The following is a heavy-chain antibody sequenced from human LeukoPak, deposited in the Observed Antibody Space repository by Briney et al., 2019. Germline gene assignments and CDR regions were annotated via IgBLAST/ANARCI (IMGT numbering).Heavy chain of an antibody. D-gene: IGHD4-17*01. V-gene: IGHV4-31*03. CDR1: GGCISSGGYY. CDR2: IYYSGST. Sequence: SETLSLTCTVSGGCISSGGYYWSWIRQHPGKGLEWIGYIYYSGSTYYNPSLKSRVTISVDTSKNQFSLKLSSVTAADTAVYYCARGGTVTTYGMDVWGQGTTVTVSS. J-gene: IGHJ6*02. CDR3: ARGGTVTTYGMDV.